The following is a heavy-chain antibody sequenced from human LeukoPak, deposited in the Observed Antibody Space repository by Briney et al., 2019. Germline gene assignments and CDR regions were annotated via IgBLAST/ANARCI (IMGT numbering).Heavy chain of an antibody. Sequence: YGXXXVRQAPGKGLEWVAVIWYDGSIKYYADSVKGRFTISRDNPKNTLYLQMNSLRAEDTAVYYCARVGSGSYFLDGFDIWGQGTMVTVSS. CDR1: YG. D-gene: IGHD1-26*01. J-gene: IGHJ3*02. CDR2: IWYDGSIK. CDR3: ARVGSGSYFLDGFDI. V-gene: IGHV3-33*01.